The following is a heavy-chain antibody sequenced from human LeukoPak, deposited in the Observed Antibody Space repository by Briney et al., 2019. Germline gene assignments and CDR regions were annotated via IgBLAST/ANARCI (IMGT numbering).Heavy chain of an antibody. CDR3: ARVNTQGVPSP. V-gene: IGHV4-59*08. D-gene: IGHD2-15*01. J-gene: IGHJ5*02. CDR2: IYYSGST. Sequence: SETLSLTCTVSGGSISSYYWSWIRQPPGKGLEWIGYIYYSGSTNYNPSLKSRVTISVDTSKNQFSLKLSSVTAADTVVYYCARVNTQGVPSPWGQGILVTVSS. CDR1: GGSISSYY.